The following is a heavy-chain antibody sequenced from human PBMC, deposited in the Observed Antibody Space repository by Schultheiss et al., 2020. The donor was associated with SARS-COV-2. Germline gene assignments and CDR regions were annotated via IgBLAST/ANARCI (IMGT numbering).Heavy chain of an antibody. D-gene: IGHD3-10*01. V-gene: IGHV3-23*01. CDR2: ISTTGGAT. J-gene: IGHJ6*02. CDR3: AKPPQSTMIRGGGMDV. CDR1: GFTVSSNY. Sequence: GGSLRLSCAASGFTVSSNYMSWVRQAPGKGLEWVSVISTTGGATYYADSVKGRFTISRDNSKNTLYLQMNSLRAEDMAVYYCAKPPQSTMIRGGGMDVWGQGTTVTVSS.